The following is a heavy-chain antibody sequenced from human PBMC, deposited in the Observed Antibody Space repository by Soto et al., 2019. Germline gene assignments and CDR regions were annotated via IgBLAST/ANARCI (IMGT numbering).Heavy chain of an antibody. CDR3: ARDTSSGWSENYYYYYGMDV. V-gene: IGHV6-1*01. D-gene: IGHD6-19*01. J-gene: IGHJ6*02. CDR1: GDSVSSNSAA. CDR2: TYYRSKWYN. Sequence: LSLTCAISGDSVSSNSAAWNWIRQSPSRGLEWLGRTYYRSKWYNDYAVSVKSRITINPDTSKNQFSLQLNSVTPEDTAVYYCARDTSSGWSENYYYYYGMDVWGQGTTVTVSS.